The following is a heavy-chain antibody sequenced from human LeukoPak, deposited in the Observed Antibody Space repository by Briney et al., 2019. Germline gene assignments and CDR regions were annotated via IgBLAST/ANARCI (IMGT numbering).Heavy chain of an antibody. J-gene: IGHJ4*02. CDR3: ARAPYYDSSGYLDY. Sequence: GGSLRLSCAASGFTFSSYEMNWVRQAPGKGLEWVSYISSSGSTIYYADSVKGRFTISRDNAKNSLYLRMKSLRAEDTAVYYCARAPYYDSSGYLDYWGQGTLVTVSS. V-gene: IGHV3-48*03. CDR1: GFTFSSYE. D-gene: IGHD3-22*01. CDR2: ISSSGSTI.